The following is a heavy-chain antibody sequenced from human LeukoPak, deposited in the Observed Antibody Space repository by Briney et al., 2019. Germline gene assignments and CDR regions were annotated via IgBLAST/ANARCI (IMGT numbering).Heavy chain of an antibody. CDR1: GYTFTSFD. V-gene: IGHV1-8*01. Sequence: GASVKVSCKASGYTFTSFDITWVRQATGQGLEWMGWMHPNSGNTGYGQKFQGRVTMTRNTSISTAYMELSSLRSEDTAVYYCARNYYDSSGSHSRGGYYFDYWGQGTLVTVSS. D-gene: IGHD3-22*01. CDR3: ARNYYDSSGSHSRGGYYFDY. CDR2: MHPNSGNT. J-gene: IGHJ4*02.